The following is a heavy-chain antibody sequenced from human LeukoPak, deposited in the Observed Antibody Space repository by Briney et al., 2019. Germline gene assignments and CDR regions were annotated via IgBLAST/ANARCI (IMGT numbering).Heavy chain of an antibody. CDR2: IYYSGSI. J-gene: IGHJ3*01. CDR1: GGPNNSHSYH. Sequence: SDTLSLTCTVSGGPNNSHSYHWRWIPQPPGKGLECIGYIYYSGSIYYNPSLKSRITISIDTAKNQFSLKVSSVTAADTAVYYCARTHYYHDSSGYCYAFWGQGTMVTVSS. D-gene: IGHD3-22*01. CDR3: ARTHYYHDSSGYCYAF. V-gene: IGHV4-39*01.